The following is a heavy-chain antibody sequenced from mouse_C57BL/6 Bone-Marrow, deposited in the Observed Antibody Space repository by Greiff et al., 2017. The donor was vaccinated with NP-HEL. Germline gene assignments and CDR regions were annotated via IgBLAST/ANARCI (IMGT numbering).Heavy chain of an antibody. CDR3: ARVVATYYYAMDY. CDR1: GYTFTSYW. J-gene: IGHJ4*01. V-gene: IGHV1-74*01. CDR2: IHPSDSDT. D-gene: IGHD1-1*01. Sequence: VQLQQPGAELVKPGASVKVSCKASGYTFTSYWMHWVKQRPGQGLEWIGRIHPSDSDTNYNQKFKGKATLTVDKSSSTAYMQRSSLTSEDSAVYYCARVVATYYYAMDYWGQGTSVTVSS.